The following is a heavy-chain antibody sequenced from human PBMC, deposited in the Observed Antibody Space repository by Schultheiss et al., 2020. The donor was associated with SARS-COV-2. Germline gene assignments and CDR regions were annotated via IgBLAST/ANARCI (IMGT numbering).Heavy chain of an antibody. CDR1: GFTLSYYG. CDR2: ISYDGTNK. CDR3: VRDPTGSDYVGGSFRYRAFDY. V-gene: IGHV3-30*19. D-gene: IGHD3-16*02. Sequence: GGSLRLSCAASGFTLSYYGMHWVRQAPGKGLEWVAVISYDGTNKHYSGSVRGRFTISRDNSKNTVYLQMDSLRPEDTSVYYCVRDPTGSDYVGGSFRYRAFDYWGQGTLVTVSS. J-gene: IGHJ4*02.